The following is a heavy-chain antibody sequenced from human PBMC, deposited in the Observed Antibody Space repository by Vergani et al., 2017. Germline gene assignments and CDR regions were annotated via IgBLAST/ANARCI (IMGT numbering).Heavy chain of an antibody. V-gene: IGHV4-34*01. CDR1: GGSFTSYH. D-gene: IGHD4-11*01. J-gene: IGHJ6*03. CDR2: IDHTGRP. Sequence: QVQIQQWGGGLLKPSETLSLTCVVNGGSFTSYHWTWIRQSPGEGLEWVGEIDHTGRPDYNPSLKSRLTMSVDKSRNQFSLTLNSVTATDTAIYFCARVNTETNGHLYYYYYMDVLGQGAAVTVS. CDR3: ARVNTETNGHLYYYYYMDV.